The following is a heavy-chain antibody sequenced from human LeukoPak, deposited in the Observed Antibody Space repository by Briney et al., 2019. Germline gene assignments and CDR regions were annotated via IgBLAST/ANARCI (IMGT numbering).Heavy chain of an antibody. V-gene: IGHV1-2*02. CDR3: ARERYSGLLYYFDS. Sequence: GASVKVSCKASGYTFTGYYLHWVRQAPGQGLEWMGWISPNSGGTNSAQKFQGRVTMTRDTSITTAYMEMSRLRYDDTAVYYCARERYSGLLYYFDSWGQGTLVTVSS. CDR2: ISPNSGGT. CDR1: GYTFTGYY. J-gene: IGHJ4*02. D-gene: IGHD5-12*01.